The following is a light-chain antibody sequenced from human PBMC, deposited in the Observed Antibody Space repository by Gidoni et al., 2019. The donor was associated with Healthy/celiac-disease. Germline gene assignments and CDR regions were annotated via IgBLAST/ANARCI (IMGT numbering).Light chain of an antibody. CDR2: WAS. V-gene: IGKV4-1*01. J-gene: IGKJ2*01. CDR3: QQYYSTPYT. CDR1: QSVLYSSNNKNY. Sequence: DIVMTQSPDSLAVSLGERATINCKSSQSVLYSSNNKNYLAWYQQKPGQPPKLRIYWASTRESGVPDRFSGSGSGTDFTLTSSRLQAEDVAVYYCQQYYSTPYTFGQGTKLEIK.